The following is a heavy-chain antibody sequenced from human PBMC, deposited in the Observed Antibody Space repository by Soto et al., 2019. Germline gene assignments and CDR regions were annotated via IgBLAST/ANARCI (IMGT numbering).Heavy chain of an antibody. CDR3: ARARYGDFLDY. CDR1: EFTVTTFW. CDR2: ISSDGVGT. V-gene: IGHV3-74*01. D-gene: IGHD4-17*01. Sequence: EVQLVESGGDLVQPGGTLRLSCAASEFTVTTFWMHWVRQPPGKGLVWVSSISSDGVGTNYADSVRGRFTISRDNAKNTLYLQMNTLRAADTAVYYCARARYGDFLDYWGQGALVTVS. J-gene: IGHJ4*02.